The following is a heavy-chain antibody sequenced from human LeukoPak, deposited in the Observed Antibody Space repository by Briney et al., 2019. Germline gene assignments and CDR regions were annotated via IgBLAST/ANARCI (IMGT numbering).Heavy chain of an antibody. CDR3: AGRHCSGGGCYFAGADPFDY. CDR1: GFAFSNYA. Sequence: GGSLRLSCAASGFAFSNYAFHWVRQAPGKELGWVSGISDSGGTTYYSDSVKGRFTISRDNSKNTVYLQMNSLRAEDTAVYFCAGRHCSGGGCYFAGADPFDYWGQGTLVTVSS. D-gene: IGHD2-15*01. CDR2: ISDSGGTT. V-gene: IGHV3-23*01. J-gene: IGHJ4*02.